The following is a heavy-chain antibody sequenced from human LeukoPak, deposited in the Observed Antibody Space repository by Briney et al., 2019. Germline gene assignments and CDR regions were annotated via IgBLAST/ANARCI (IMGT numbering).Heavy chain of an antibody. CDR1: GFTFSNYG. CDR2: IRIDGNSK. J-gene: IGHJ4*02. CDR3: ARDQAGSGHYVDY. Sequence: PGGSLRLSCAASGFTFSNYGMHWVRQAPGKGLEWLAFIRIDGNSKYYADFVKGRFTISRDNSKTTLYLQMNSLRAEDTALYYCARDQAGSGHYVDYWGQGTLVTVSS. D-gene: IGHD3-10*01. V-gene: IGHV3-30*02.